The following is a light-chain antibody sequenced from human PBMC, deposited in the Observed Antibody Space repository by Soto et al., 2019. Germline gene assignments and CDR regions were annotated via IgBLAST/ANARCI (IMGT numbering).Light chain of an antibody. V-gene: IGLV2-14*03. CDR2: EVS. CDR1: SSDVGGYNY. Sequence: QSVLTQPASVSGSPGQSITISCTGTSSDVGGYNYVSWYQQHPGKGPKLMIYEVSNRPSGVSNRFSGSKSGNTATLTISGLQAEDEADYYCSSYTSSSTLGFGTGTKVTV. J-gene: IGLJ1*01. CDR3: SSYTSSSTLG.